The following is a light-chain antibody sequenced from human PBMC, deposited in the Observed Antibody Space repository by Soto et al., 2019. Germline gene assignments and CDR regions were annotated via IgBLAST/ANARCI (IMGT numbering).Light chain of an antibody. Sequence: QAVVTQPPSASGTPGQRVTISCYGSSSNIGSNYVYWYQQLPGPAPKLLIYSNNPRPSGVPDRFSGSKSGTSASLAISGLRSEDEADYYCAAWDDSLGGRVFGGGTKLTVL. CDR3: AAWDDSLGGRV. V-gene: IGLV1-47*02. CDR2: SNN. J-gene: IGLJ3*02. CDR1: SSNIGSNY.